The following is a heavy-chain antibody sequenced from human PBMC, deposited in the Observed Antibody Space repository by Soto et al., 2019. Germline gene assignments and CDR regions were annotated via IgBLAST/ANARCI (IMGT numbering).Heavy chain of an antibody. CDR2: INPSSLDT. V-gene: IGHV1-2*06. J-gene: IGHJ4*02. CDR1: GYTFTDYY. Sequence: QVQLVQSGTEVKKPGASVKVSCKASGYTFTDYYLHWVRLAPGQGLEWIGRINPSSLDTNFAQKFRGSVTMTSETFVSTVYMELSRLRSDATAVYYCARDRPTGIDRERAYWGPGTLVTVSS. D-gene: IGHD1-1*01. CDR3: ARDRPTGIDRERAY.